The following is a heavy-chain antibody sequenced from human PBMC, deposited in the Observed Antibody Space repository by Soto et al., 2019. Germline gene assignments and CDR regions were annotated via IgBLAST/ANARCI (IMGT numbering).Heavy chain of an antibody. CDR1: GFTFSSYG. V-gene: IGHV3-30*03. D-gene: IGHD4-4*01. CDR3: AREAGKVSFDY. Sequence: QVHLVQSGGGVVQPGRSLRLSCAVSGFTFSSYGMHWVRQAPGKGLEWVAVISYDGNNKYYTDSVKGRFTISRDNSKNTLYLQTNFLRTEDTAVYYCAREAGKVSFDYWGQGTPVTVSS. CDR2: ISYDGNNK. J-gene: IGHJ4*02.